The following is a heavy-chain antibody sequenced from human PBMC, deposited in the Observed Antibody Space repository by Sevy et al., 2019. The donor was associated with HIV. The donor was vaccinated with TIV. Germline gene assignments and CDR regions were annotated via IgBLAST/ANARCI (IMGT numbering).Heavy chain of an antibody. J-gene: IGHJ2*01. Sequence: GGSLRLSCAASGFTFNNYAMSWVRQAPGKGLEGKGLEWVSTISGGGGGTNYADSVRGRFTISRDNSKKTLYLQVNSLRVEDTAVYYCAKHYIHDIADGWYFDLWGRGTLVTVSS. V-gene: IGHV3-23*01. CDR2: ISGGGGGT. CDR3: AKHYIHDIADGWYFDL. CDR1: GFTFNNYA. D-gene: IGHD6-13*01.